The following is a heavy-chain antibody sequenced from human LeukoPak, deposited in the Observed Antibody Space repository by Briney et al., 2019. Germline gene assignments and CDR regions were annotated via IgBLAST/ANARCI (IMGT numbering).Heavy chain of an antibody. CDR3: ARDVAVAGSDYYYGMDV. V-gene: IGHV4-59*01. CDR1: GGSISSYY. J-gene: IGHJ6*04. Sequence: SETLFLTCTVSGGSISSYYWSWIRQPPGKGLEWIGYIYYSGSTNYNPSLKSRVTISVDTSKNQSSLKLSSVTAADTAVYYCARDVAVAGSDYYYGMDVWGKGTTVTVSS. D-gene: IGHD6-19*01. CDR2: IYYSGST.